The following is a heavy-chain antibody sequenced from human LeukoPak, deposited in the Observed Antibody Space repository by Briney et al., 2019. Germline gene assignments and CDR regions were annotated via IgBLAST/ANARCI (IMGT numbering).Heavy chain of an antibody. CDR1: GFPLCDYS. D-gene: IGHD2-15*01. Sequence: EALRLFFCGSGFPLCDYSLHLVRPTPGKGLGGVSPICGDGGSTYYADSVKGRFTISRDNSKNSLYLQMNSLRTEDTALYYCAKDDCSGGSCYGNAFDIWGQGTMVTVSP. J-gene: IGHJ3*02. CDR2: ICGDGGST. CDR3: AKDDCSGGSCYGNAFDI. V-gene: IGHV3-43*02.